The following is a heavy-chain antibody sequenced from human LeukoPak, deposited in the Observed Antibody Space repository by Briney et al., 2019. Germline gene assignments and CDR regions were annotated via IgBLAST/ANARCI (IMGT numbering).Heavy chain of an antibody. CDR2: IYYSGST. J-gene: IGHJ5*02. CDR3: ARAPELYSYAPVNWLDP. D-gene: IGHD5-18*01. Sequence: PSETLSLTCTVSGGSISSGDYYWSWIRQPPGKGLEWIGYIYYSGSTNYNPSLKSRVTISVDTSKNQFSLKLSSVTAADTAVYYCARAPELYSYAPVNWLDPWGQGTLVTVSS. CDR1: GGSISSGDYY. V-gene: IGHV4-61*08.